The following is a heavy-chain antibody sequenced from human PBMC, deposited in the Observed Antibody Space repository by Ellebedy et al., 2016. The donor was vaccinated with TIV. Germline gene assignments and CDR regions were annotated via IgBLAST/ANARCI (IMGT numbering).Heavy chain of an antibody. Sequence: GGSLRLSXEASGFTLDTYAMHWVRQAPGKGLEWVALISYDGTTKYEADSVKGRFTISRDNSKNTLYLQMESLRADDTAVYHCARPSSYFDGGDYYEPFDLWGQGTLVTVS. CDR3: ARPSSYFDGGDYYEPFDL. V-gene: IGHV3-30-3*01. CDR1: GFTLDTYA. CDR2: ISYDGTTK. J-gene: IGHJ4*02. D-gene: IGHD2-21*02.